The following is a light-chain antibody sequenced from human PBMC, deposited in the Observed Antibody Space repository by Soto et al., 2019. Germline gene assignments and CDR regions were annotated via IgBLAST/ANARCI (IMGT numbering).Light chain of an antibody. V-gene: IGLV2-14*01. CDR3: GSYTTSSKYV. CDR1: SRDVDAYNY. J-gene: IGLJ1*01. CDR2: DVS. Sequence: QSALTQPASVSGSPGQSITISCTGSSRDVDAYNYVSWYQQYPGKAPKLMIYDVSNRPSGVSNRFSGSKSGNTASLTISGLQSEDEADYYCGSYTTSSKYVFGTGTKLTVL.